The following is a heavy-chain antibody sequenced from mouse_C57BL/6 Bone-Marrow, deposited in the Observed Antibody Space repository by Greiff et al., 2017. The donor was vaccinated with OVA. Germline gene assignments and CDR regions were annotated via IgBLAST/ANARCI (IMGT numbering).Heavy chain of an antibody. CDR3: VRHEGRRFAY. CDR2: IRSKSNNYAT. CDR1: GFSFNTYA. J-gene: IGHJ3*01. D-gene: IGHD1-1*01. Sequence: EVKVVESGGGLVQPKGSLKLSCAASGFSFNTYAMNWVRQAPGKGLEWVARIRSKSNNYATYYADSVKDRFTISRDDSESMLYLQMNNLKTEDTAMYYCVRHEGRRFAYWGQGTLVTVSA. V-gene: IGHV10-1*01.